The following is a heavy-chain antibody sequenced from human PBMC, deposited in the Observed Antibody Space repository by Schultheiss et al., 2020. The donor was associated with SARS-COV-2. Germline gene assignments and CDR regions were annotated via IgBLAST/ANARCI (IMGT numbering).Heavy chain of an antibody. CDR2: IIPIFGTA. CDR1: GGTFSSYA. D-gene: IGHD2-21*02. V-gene: IGHV1-69*13. J-gene: IGHJ6*02. CDR3: ASPLSYCGGDCYSFPHYYGMDV. Sequence: SVKVSCKASGGTFSSYAISWVRQAPGQGLEWMGGIIPIFGTANYAQKFQGRVTITADESTSTAYMELSSLRSEDTAVYYCASPLSYCGGDCYSFPHYYGMDVWGQGTLVTVSS.